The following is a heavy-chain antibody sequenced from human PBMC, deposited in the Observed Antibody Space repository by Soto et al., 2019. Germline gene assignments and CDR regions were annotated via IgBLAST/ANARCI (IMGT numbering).Heavy chain of an antibody. Sequence: SXKVSSKASGGRFSSYAISWVRQAPGQGLEWMGGIIPIFGTANYAQKFQGRVTITADESTSTAYMELSSLRSEDTAVYYCARVKFRYSYGPNIYGMDVWAQGTTVTVSS. V-gene: IGHV1-69*13. CDR3: ARVKFRYSYGPNIYGMDV. D-gene: IGHD5-18*01. CDR1: GGRFSSYA. J-gene: IGHJ6*02. CDR2: IIPIFGTA.